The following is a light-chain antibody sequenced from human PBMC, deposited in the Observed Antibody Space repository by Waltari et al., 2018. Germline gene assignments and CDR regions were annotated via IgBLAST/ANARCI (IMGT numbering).Light chain of an antibody. Sequence: SYELTQPPSVSVSPGQTASITCSGAKLGDKYACWYQQKPGQSPVLVIYQDSKRPSGLPERFSGSNSRNTATLTISGTQAMDEADYYCQAWDSSTLYVVGTGTKVTVL. J-gene: IGLJ1*01. V-gene: IGLV3-1*01. CDR3: QAWDSSTLYV. CDR2: QDS. CDR1: KLGDKY.